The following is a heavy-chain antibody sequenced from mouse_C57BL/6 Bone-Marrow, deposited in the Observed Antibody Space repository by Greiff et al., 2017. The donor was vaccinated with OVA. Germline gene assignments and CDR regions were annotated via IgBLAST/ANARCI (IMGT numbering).Heavy chain of an antibody. D-gene: IGHD1-1*01. J-gene: IGHJ2*01. CDR3: ARHEGAYYYGIDYFDY. CDR2: FYPGSGSI. Sequence: QVQLQQSGAELVKPGASVKLSCKASGYTFTEYTIHWVKQRSGQGLEWIGWFYPGSGSIKYNEKFKDKATLTADKSSSTVYMELSRLTSEDSAVYFCARHEGAYYYGIDYFDYWGQGTTLTVSS. CDR1: GYTFTEYT. V-gene: IGHV1-62-2*01.